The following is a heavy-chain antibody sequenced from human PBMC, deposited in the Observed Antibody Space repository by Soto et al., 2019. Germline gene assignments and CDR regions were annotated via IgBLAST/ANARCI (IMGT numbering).Heavy chain of an antibody. V-gene: IGHV4-39*01. D-gene: IGHD3-10*01. CDR3: ARVAYYYGSGSYTGGVCFDP. Sequence: SDTLSLTCTVSGGSISSSSYYRGWIRQSPGKGLEWIGSIYFSGSTYYNPSLKSRVTISVDTSKNQFSLKLSSVTAADTAVYYCARVAYYYGSGSYTGGVCFDPWGQGTLVTGSS. CDR2: IYFSGST. CDR1: GGSISSSSYY. J-gene: IGHJ5*02.